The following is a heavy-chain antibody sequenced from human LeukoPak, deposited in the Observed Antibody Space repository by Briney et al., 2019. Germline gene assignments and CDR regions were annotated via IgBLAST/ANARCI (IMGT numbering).Heavy chain of an antibody. CDR3: ARAGRGYSYGYSDY. CDR2: INPNSGGT. J-gene: IGHJ4*02. V-gene: IGHV1-2*02. D-gene: IGHD5-18*01. CDR1: GYTFTGYY. Sequence: ASVKVSCKASGYTFTGYYMHWVRQAPGQGLEWMGWINPNSGGTNYAQKFQGRVTMTRDTSISTAYMEPSRLRSDDTAVYYCARAGRGYSYGYSDYWGQGTLVTVSS.